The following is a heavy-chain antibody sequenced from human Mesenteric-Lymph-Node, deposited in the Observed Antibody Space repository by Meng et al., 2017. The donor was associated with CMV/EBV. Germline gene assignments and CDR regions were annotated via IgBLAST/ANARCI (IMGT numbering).Heavy chain of an antibody. V-gene: IGHV4-59*01. D-gene: IGHD3-9*01. CDR2: IYNSGSA. J-gene: IGHJ6*02. Sequence: GSLRLSCTVSGGSISAYYWSWIRQPPGKGLEWIGHIYNSGSAYYNPSLKSRVSISVDLTKNQCSLRLSSVTAADTAVYYCARAKTYYDVLTDDAYYHYGMDVWGQGTPVTVSS. CDR1: GGSISAYY. CDR3: ARAKTYYDVLTDDAYYHYGMDV.